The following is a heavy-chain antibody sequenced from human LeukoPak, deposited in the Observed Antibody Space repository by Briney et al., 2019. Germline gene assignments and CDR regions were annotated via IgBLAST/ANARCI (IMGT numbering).Heavy chain of an antibody. CDR3: ARGYDFWSGYYDP. V-gene: IGHV4-59*01. CDR1: GGSISSYY. Sequence: SETLSLTCTVSGGSISSYYWSWIRQPPGKGLEWIGYIYYSGSTNYNPSLKSRVTISVDTSKNQFSLKLSSVTAADTAVYYCARGYDFWSGYYDPWGQGTLVTVSS. CDR2: IYYSGST. J-gene: IGHJ5*02. D-gene: IGHD3-3*01.